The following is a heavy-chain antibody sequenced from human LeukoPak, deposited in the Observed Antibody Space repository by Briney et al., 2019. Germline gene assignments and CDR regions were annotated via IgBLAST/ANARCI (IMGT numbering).Heavy chain of an antibody. CDR3: ISRQWELLRGLDY. CDR2: IRSKANSYAT. J-gene: IGHJ4*02. D-gene: IGHD1-26*01. Sequence: GGSLRPSCAASGFTFSGSAMHWVRQASGKGLEWVGRIRSKANSYATAYAASVKGRFTISRDDSKNTAYLQMNSLKTEDTAVYYCISRQWELLRGLDYWGQGTLVTVSS. V-gene: IGHV3-73*01. CDR1: GFTFSGSA.